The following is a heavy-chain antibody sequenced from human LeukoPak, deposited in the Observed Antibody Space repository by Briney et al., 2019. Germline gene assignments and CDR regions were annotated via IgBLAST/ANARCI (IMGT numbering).Heavy chain of an antibody. D-gene: IGHD3-9*01. CDR2: IGASGGST. CDR1: GFTFRSYA. J-gene: IGHJ4*02. Sequence: GGSLRLSCATSGFTFRSYAMSWVRQAPGKGLEWVSGIGASGGSTYYADSVKGRFTISRDNSKNTLYLQMNSLRTEDTAVYYCAKAEGYDILTGLDYWGQGTLVTVSS. V-gene: IGHV3-23*01. CDR3: AKAEGYDILTGLDY.